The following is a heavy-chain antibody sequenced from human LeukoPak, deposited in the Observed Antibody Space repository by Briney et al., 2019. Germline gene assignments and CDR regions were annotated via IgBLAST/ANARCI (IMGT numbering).Heavy chain of an antibody. V-gene: IGHV3-21*01. CDR1: GFTFSSYS. CDR2: ISGSSSYI. Sequence: GALRLSCAASGFTFSSYSMNWVRQAPGKGLEWVSSISGSSSYIYYADSVKGRFTISRDNAKNSLYLQMNSLRAEDTAVYYCARSAGTVYWGQGTLVTVSS. J-gene: IGHJ4*02. D-gene: IGHD6-13*01. CDR3: ARSAGTVY.